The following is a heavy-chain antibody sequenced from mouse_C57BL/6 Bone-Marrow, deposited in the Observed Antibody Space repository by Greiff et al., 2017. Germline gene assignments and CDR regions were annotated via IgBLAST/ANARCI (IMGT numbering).Heavy chain of an antibody. Sequence: VQLQQPGAELVKPGASVKLSCKASGYTFTSYWMHWVKQRPGQGLEWIGMIHPNSGSTNYNEKFKSKATLTVDKSSSTAYMQLSSLTSEDSAVYYGARGGGVGGFAYWGQGTLVTVSA. V-gene: IGHV1-64*01. CDR2: IHPNSGST. J-gene: IGHJ3*01. CDR3: ARGGGVGGFAY. D-gene: IGHD1-1*01. CDR1: GYTFTSYW.